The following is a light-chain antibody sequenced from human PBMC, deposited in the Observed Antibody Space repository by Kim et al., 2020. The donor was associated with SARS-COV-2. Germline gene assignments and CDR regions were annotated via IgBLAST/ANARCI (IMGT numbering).Light chain of an antibody. CDR3: GTWNSSLSAVV. CDR1: SSNIGNNY. Sequence: QSVLTQPPSVSAAPGQKVTISCSGSSSNIGNNYVSWYQQLPGTAPKLLIYDNKKRPSGIPDRFSGSKSGTSATLGITGIQTGDEADYYCGTWNSSLSAVVFGGRTKLTVI. J-gene: IGLJ2*01. CDR2: DNK. V-gene: IGLV1-51*01.